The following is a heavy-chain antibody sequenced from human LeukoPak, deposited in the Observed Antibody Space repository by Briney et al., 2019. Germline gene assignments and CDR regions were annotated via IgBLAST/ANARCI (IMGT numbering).Heavy chain of an antibody. Sequence: SETLSLACTVSGGSMSSYYWSWIRQPPGKGLEWIGYIYYSGSTNYNPSLKSRVTISVDTSMTQFSPKLSSVTAADTAVYYCARHGGGGWYEVDYWGQGTLVTVSS. CDR2: IYYSGST. D-gene: IGHD6-19*01. CDR1: GGSMSSYY. CDR3: ARHGGGGWYEVDY. V-gene: IGHV4-59*08. J-gene: IGHJ4*02.